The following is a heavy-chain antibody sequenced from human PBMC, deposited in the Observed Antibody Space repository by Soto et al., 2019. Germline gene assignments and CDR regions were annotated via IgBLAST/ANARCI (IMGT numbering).Heavy chain of an antibody. CDR1: GGSISSSSYY. Sequence: SETLSLTCTVSGGSISSSSYYWGWIRQPPGKGLEWIGSIYYSGSTYYNPSLKSRVTISVDTSKNQFSLKLSSVTAADTAVYYCARRSGYDYAHDDWGQGTLVTVSS. CDR2: IYYSGST. V-gene: IGHV4-39*01. CDR3: ARRSGYDYAHDD. D-gene: IGHD5-12*01. J-gene: IGHJ4*02.